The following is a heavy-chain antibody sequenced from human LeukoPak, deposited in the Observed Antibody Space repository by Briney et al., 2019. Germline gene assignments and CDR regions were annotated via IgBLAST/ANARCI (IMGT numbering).Heavy chain of an antibody. D-gene: IGHD2-15*01. Sequence: GGSLRLSCAASGFSFSNAWMSWVRQAPGKGLEWVGRIKSKTDGGTTDYAAPVKGRFTISRDDSKNTLYLQMNSLKTEDTAVYYCTTDGRYCSGGSCYSADAFDIWGQGTMVTVSS. J-gene: IGHJ3*02. CDR3: TTDGRYCSGGSCYSADAFDI. CDR1: GFSFSNAW. CDR2: IKSKTDGGTT. V-gene: IGHV3-15*01.